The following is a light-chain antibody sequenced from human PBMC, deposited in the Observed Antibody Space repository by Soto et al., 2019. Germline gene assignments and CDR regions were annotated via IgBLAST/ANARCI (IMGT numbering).Light chain of an antibody. V-gene: IGKV3-11*01. CDR2: DAS. J-gene: IGKJ1*01. CDR3: QQYRSWPRT. Sequence: EIVLTQSPATLSLSPGERATLSCRASQSVRTYVAWYQQKAGQAPRLLIYDASNRATDMPGRFSGRGAGAEFTLTISSLQSEDFAVYYCQQYRSWPRTFGQGTKVDIK. CDR1: QSVRTY.